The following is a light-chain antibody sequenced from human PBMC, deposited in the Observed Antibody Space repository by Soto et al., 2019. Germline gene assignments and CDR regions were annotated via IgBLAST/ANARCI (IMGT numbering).Light chain of an antibody. Sequence: AIRMTQSPSSFSASRGDGVTITCRASQGISSYLAWYQQKPGKAPKLLIYAASTLQSGVPSRFSGSGSGTDFTLTISCLQSEDFATYYCQQYYSYPRTFGQGTKVDI. CDR1: QGISSY. V-gene: IGKV1-8*01. J-gene: IGKJ1*01. CDR2: AAS. CDR3: QQYYSYPRT.